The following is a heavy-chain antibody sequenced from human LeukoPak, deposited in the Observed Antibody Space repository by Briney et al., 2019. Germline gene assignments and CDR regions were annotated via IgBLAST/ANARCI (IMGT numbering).Heavy chain of an antibody. V-gene: IGHV4-61*02. Sequence: SETLSLTCSVSGGSISSSNYYWSWIRQPAGKGLEWIGRIYTSESTNYNPSLKSRVTISVDTSRNQFSLKLTSVTAADTAIYYCARDEGYGSGFSVTDVWGKGTTVTVSS. J-gene: IGHJ6*03. D-gene: IGHD2-15*01. CDR3: ARDEGYGSGFSVTDV. CDR1: GGSISSSNYY. CDR2: IYTSEST.